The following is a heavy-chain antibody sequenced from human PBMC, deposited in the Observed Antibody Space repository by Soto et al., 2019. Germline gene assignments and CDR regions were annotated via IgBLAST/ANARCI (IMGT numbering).Heavy chain of an antibody. V-gene: IGHV5-51*01. CDR1: GYSFTSYW. CDR2: IYPGDSDT. J-gene: IGHJ3*02. D-gene: IGHD3-10*01. Sequence: GESLKISCKGSGYSFTSYWIGWVRQMPGKGLEWMGIIYPGDSDTRYSPSFQGPVTISADKSISTAYLQWSRLKASDNAMYYCARKSRDTMVRGDDAFDIWGQGTMVTVSS. CDR3: ARKSRDTMVRGDDAFDI.